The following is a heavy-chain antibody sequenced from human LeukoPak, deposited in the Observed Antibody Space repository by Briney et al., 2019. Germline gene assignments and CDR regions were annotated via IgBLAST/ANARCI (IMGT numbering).Heavy chain of an antibody. CDR3: ARVMGYSYGLSDAFDI. Sequence: PSETLSLTCTVSGGSISSYYWSWIRQPPGKGLEWIGSIYYSGSTYYNPSLKSRVTISVDTSKNQFSLKLSSVTAADTAVYYCARVMGYSYGLSDAFDIWGQGTMVTVSS. D-gene: IGHD5-18*01. J-gene: IGHJ3*02. V-gene: IGHV4-59*12. CDR1: GGSISSYY. CDR2: IYYSGST.